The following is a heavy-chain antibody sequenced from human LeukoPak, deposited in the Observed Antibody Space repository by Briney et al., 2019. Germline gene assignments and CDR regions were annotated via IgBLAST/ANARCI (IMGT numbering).Heavy chain of an antibody. Sequence: SETLSLTCTVSGGSISSSSYYWGWIRQPPGKGLEWIGSIYYSGSTYYNPSLKSRVTISVDTSKNQFSLKLSSVTAADTAVYYCARVHSGYDLAFREEGTDPYYFDYWGQGTLVTVSS. V-gene: IGHV4-39*07. CDR3: ARVHSGYDLAFREEGTDPYYFDY. D-gene: IGHD5-12*01. CDR2: IYYSGST. J-gene: IGHJ4*02. CDR1: GGSISSSSYY.